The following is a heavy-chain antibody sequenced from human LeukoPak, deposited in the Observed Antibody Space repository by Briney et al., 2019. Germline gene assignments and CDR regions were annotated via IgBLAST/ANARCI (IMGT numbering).Heavy chain of an antibody. J-gene: IGHJ4*02. CDR3: ARESYNWNLAGY. V-gene: IGHV3-30-3*01. D-gene: IGHD1-7*01. CDR2: ISYDGTNK. Sequence: GGSLRLSCAASGXTFSSFAMHWVRQAPGKGLEWVAVISYDGTNKFYADSVKGRFTISRDNSKNTLYLQMNSLRAEDTAVYYCARESYNWNLAGYWGQGTLVTVSS. CDR1: GXTFSSFA.